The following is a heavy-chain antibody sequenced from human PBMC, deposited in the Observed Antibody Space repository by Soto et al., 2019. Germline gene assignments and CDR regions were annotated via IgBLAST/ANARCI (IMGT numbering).Heavy chain of an antibody. J-gene: IGHJ5*02. CDR3: ARGAPLPYYYGSGTYLPNWFDP. Sequence: SETLSLTCTVSGGSISSGGYYWSWIRQHPGKGLEWIGYIYYSGSTYYNPSLKSRVTISVDTSKNQFSLKLSSVTAADAAVYYCARGAPLPYYYGSGTYLPNWFDPWGQGTLVTVSS. CDR2: IYYSGST. V-gene: IGHV4-31*03. CDR1: GGSISSGGYY. D-gene: IGHD3-10*01.